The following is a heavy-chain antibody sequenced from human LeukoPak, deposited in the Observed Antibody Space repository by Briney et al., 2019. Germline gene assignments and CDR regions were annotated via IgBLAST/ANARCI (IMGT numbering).Heavy chain of an antibody. CDR3: ALYDSSGYYSYKDAFDI. V-gene: IGHV5-51*01. D-gene: IGHD3-22*01. J-gene: IGHJ3*02. CDR1: GYSFTSYW. CDR2: IYPGDSDT. Sequence: GESLKISCKGSGYSFTSYWIGWVRQMPGKGLEWMGIIYPGDSDTRYSPSFQGQVTISADKSISTAYLQWSSLKASDTAMYYCALYDSSGYYSYKDAFDIRGQGTMVTVSS.